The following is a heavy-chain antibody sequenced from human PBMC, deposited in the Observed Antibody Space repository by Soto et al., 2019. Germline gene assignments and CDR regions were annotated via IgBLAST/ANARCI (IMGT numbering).Heavy chain of an antibody. Sequence: EVQLVESGGGLVQPGGSLRLSCAASGFTLSGRSMHWVRQAPGKGLVWVSGIDNAGTDSTYADYVKGRFTSSRDNAKNMLYLQMNSLSVEDTAVYYCARGWFGPEVWGKGTTVTGSS. D-gene: IGHD3-10*01. CDR1: GFTLSGRS. CDR3: ARGWFGPEV. J-gene: IGHJ6*04. CDR2: IDNAGTDS. V-gene: IGHV3-74*01.